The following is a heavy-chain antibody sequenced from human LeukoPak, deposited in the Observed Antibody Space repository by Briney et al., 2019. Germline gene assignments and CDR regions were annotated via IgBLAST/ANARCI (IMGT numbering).Heavy chain of an antibody. D-gene: IGHD3-22*01. CDR1: GYSISSGYY. V-gene: IGHV4-38-2*02. J-gene: IGHJ3*02. Sequence: SETLSLTCTVSGYSISSGYYWGWIRQPPGKGLEWIGSIYHSGSTYYNPSLKSRVTISVDTSKNQFSLKLSSVTAADTAVYYCARGHSSSITMIVVATGAFDIWGQGTMVTVSS. CDR2: IYHSGST. CDR3: ARGHSSSITMIVVATGAFDI.